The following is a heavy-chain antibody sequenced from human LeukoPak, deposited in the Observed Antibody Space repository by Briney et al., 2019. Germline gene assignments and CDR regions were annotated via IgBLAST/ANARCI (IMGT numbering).Heavy chain of an antibody. V-gene: IGHV1-18*01. J-gene: IGHJ5*02. CDR2: ISAYNGNT. CDR3: ARGGYYDSSGYYYGDNWFDP. Sequence: ASVKVSCKASGYTFTSYGISWVRQAPGQGLEWMGWISAYNGNTNYAQKLQGRVTMTTDTSTSTAYMELRSLRSDDTAVYYCARGGYYDSSGYYYGDNWFDPWGQGTLVTVSS. CDR1: GYTFTSYG. D-gene: IGHD3-22*01.